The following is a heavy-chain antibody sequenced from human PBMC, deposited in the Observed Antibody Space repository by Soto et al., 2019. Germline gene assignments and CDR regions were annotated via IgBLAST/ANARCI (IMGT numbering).Heavy chain of an antibody. CDR2: ISISGSYI. CDR3: ARGYCTNGVCYTLYYFDY. CDR1: GFTFSSYS. D-gene: IGHD2-8*01. J-gene: IGHJ4*02. V-gene: IGHV3-21*01. Sequence: LRLSCAASGFTFSSYSINWVRQAPGKGLEWVSSISISGSYIYYADSVGGRFTISRDNAKNSLYLQMNSLRAEDTAVYYCARGYCTNGVCYTLYYFDYWGQGTLVTVSS.